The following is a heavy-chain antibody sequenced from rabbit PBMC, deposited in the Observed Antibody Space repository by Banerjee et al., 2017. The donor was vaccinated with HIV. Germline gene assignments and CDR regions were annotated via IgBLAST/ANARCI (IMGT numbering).Heavy chain of an antibody. CDR3: ARGYNGYGWAKDL. Sequence: QEQLEESGGDLVRPEGSLTLTCTASGFSFSSRYYMCWVRQAPGKGLEWIGCIYTGSSGTYYASWAKGRFTISKPSSTTVDLKMTSLTAADTATYFCARGYNGYGWAKDLWGQGTLVTVS. J-gene: IGHJ4*01. V-gene: IGHV1S45*01. D-gene: IGHD6-1*01. CDR2: IYTGSSGT. CDR1: GFSFSSRYY.